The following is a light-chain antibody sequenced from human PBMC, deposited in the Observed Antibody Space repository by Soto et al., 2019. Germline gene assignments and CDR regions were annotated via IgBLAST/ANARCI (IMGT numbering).Light chain of an antibody. CDR1: QSVSSN. J-gene: IGKJ1*01. Sequence: IVMTHSPATLSVSPCESASLSFRASQSVSSNLAWYQQSPGQAPRLLIYGASARAAGVPARFSGTGSGTEFTLTISSLQSEDFALYFCQHYNNWPLTFGQGTKVDIK. V-gene: IGKV3-15*01. CDR2: GAS. CDR3: QHYNNWPLT.